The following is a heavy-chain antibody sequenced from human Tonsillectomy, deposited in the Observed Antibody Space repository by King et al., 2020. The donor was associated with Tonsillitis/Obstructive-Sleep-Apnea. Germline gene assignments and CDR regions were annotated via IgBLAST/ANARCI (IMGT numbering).Heavy chain of an antibody. CDR2: ITWDGGST. CDR1: GFTFDDYS. D-gene: IGHD3-16*02. Sequence: VQLVESGGVVVQPGGSLRLSCAASGFTFDDYSMHWVRQAPGKALEGVSLITWDGGSTSYADSVKGRFTISRDNSKNSLYLQMNSLRTEDTALYYCAKDRATVGELSPGAFDIWGLGTMVTVSS. CDR3: AKDRATVGELSPGAFDI. V-gene: IGHV3-43*01. J-gene: IGHJ3*02.